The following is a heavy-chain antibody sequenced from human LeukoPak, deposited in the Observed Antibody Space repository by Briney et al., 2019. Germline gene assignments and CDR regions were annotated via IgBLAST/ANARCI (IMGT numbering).Heavy chain of an antibody. D-gene: IGHD4-17*01. CDR2: ISSSSSTI. Sequence: GGSLRLSCAASGFTFSSYSMNWVRQAPGKGLEWVSYISSSSSTIYYADSVKGRFTISRDNAKNSLYLQMNSLRAEDTAVYYCAREGYGEGSDYWGQGTLVTVSS. V-gene: IGHV3-48*01. CDR1: GFTFSSYS. CDR3: AREGYGEGSDY. J-gene: IGHJ4*02.